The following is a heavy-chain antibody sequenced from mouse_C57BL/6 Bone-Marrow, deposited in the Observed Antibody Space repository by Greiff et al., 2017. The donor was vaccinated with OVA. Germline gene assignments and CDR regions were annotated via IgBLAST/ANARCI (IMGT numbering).Heavy chain of an antibody. CDR1: GYTFTSYW. CDR3: ARTYYSNPWFAY. CDR2: INPSNGGT. Sequence: QVQLQQPGTELVKPGASVKLSCKASGYTFTSYWMHWVKQRPGQGLEWIGNINPSNGGTNYNEKFKGKATLTVDKSSSTAYMQLSSLTSEDAAVYYCARTYYSNPWFAYWGQGTLVTVSA. J-gene: IGHJ3*01. D-gene: IGHD2-5*01. V-gene: IGHV1-53*01.